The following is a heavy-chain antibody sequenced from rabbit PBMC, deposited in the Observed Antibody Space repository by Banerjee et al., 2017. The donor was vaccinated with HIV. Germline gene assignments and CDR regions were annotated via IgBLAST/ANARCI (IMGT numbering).Heavy chain of an antibody. CDR3: ARDLAGVIGWNFNL. Sequence: QEQLVESGGGLVQPEGSLTLTCKASGFDLSSNYYMCWVRQAPGKGLEWIACIYLGSSGSTYYASWAKGRFTISKTSSTTVTLQMTSLTVADTASYFCARDLAGVIGWNFNLWGQGTLVTVS. J-gene: IGHJ4*01. V-gene: IGHV1S45*01. D-gene: IGHD4-1*01. CDR2: IYLGSSGST. CDR1: GFDLSSNYY.